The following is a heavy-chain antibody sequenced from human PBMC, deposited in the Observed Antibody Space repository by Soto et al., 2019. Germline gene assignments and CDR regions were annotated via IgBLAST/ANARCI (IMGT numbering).Heavy chain of an antibody. CDR1: EFTFSNYW. Sequence: PGGSLRLSCAYSEFTFSNYWMHWVRQAPGKWLVWVSRINPDGTRTNYADSVKGRFTISRDNAKNTLYLQMNSLRGEDTAMYYCTKDNFGDRESWGQGTLVTVSS. CDR2: INPDGTRT. D-gene: IGHD4-17*01. CDR3: TKDNFGDRES. J-gene: IGHJ5*02. V-gene: IGHV3-74*01.